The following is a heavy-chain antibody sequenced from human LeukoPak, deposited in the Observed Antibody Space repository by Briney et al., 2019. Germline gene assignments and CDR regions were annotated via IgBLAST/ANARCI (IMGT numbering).Heavy chain of an antibody. CDR1: GGSISSGSYY. J-gene: IGHJ6*03. Sequence: SETLSLTCTVSGGSISSGSYYWSWIRQPAGKGLEWIGRIYTSGSTNYNPSLKSRVTISVDTSKNQFSLKLSSVTAADTAVYYCARDERRDFWSVRNNYYYYMDVWGKGTTVTVSS. V-gene: IGHV4-61*02. D-gene: IGHD3-3*01. CDR2: IYTSGST. CDR3: ARDERRDFWSVRNNYYYYMDV.